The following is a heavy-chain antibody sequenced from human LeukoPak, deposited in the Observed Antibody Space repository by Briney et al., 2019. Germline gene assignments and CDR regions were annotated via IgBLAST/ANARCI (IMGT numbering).Heavy chain of an antibody. D-gene: IGHD3-9*01. Sequence: GGSLRLSCAASGFTVSYNYMSWVRQAPGKGLGWVSVIYSGGSTYYADSVKGRFTISRDHSKNTLYFQMNSLRAEDTAVYYCASTPPRYLGYFDYWGQGTLVTVSS. CDR3: ASTPPRYLGYFDY. V-gene: IGHV3-53*01. J-gene: IGHJ4*02. CDR2: IYSGGST. CDR1: GFTVSYNY.